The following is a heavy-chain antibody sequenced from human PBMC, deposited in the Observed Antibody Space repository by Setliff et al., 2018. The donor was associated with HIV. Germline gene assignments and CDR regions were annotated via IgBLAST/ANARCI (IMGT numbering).Heavy chain of an antibody. CDR1: GFTFSSNW. J-gene: IGHJ3*02. D-gene: IGHD1-26*01. Sequence: SLRLSCAASGFTFSSNWMNWVRQAPGKGLEWVSSISSSSYIYYADSVKGRFTISRDNAKNSLYLQMNSLRAEDTAVYYCARDWDSGSYLNDAFDIWGQGTMVTVSS. CDR2: ISSSSYI. V-gene: IGHV3-21*01. CDR3: ARDWDSGSYLNDAFDI.